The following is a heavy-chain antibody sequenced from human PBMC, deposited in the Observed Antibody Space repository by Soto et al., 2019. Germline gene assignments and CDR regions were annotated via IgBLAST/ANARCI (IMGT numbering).Heavy chain of an antibody. D-gene: IGHD3-22*01. CDR3: ARDIRVQDSSGYYYGGVNWFDP. CDR1: GVSISSGGHF. J-gene: IGHJ5*02. Sequence: SETLSLTCSVSGVSISSGGHFWSWIRQPPGNGLEWVGYIQDRGNAFYNPSLKGRVTISVDTSKNQFSLKLSFVTAADTAVYYCARDIRVQDSSGYYYGGVNWFDPWGQGTLVTVSS. CDR2: IQDRGNA. V-gene: IGHV4-31*03.